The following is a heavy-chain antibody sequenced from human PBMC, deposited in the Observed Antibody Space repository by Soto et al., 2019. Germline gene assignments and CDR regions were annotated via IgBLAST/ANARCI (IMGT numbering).Heavy chain of an antibody. CDR3: AGRITMIVVVIRDGGFDI. D-gene: IGHD3-22*01. Sequence: GGSLRLSCSASGFTFSSYEMNWVRQAPGKGLEWVSYISSSGSTIYYADSVKGRFTISRDNAKNSLYLQMNSLRAEDTAVYYCAGRITMIVVVIRDGGFDIWGQGAMVTVSS. V-gene: IGHV3-48*03. CDR1: GFTFSSYE. CDR2: ISSSGSTI. J-gene: IGHJ3*02.